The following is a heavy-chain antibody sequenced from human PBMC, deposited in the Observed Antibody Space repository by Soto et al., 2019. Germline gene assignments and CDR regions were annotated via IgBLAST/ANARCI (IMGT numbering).Heavy chain of an antibody. D-gene: IGHD3-10*01. J-gene: IGHJ4*02. Sequence: EVQLVESGGGLVQPGGSLRLSCAASGFTFSDNWMSWVRQAPGKGLECVANIKTDGSEKYYVDPVKGRFTISRDNAKNPRYLQMTSLRGEDTAVDYCATSMGRGGNNYWGQGSLVAVSS. CDR3: ATSMGRGGNNY. CDR2: IKTDGSEK. CDR1: GFTFSDNW. V-gene: IGHV3-7*05.